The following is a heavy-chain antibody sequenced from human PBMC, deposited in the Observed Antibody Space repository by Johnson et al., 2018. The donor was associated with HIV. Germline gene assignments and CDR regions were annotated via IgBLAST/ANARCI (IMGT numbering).Heavy chain of an antibody. Sequence: VQLVESGGGLVQPGRSLRLSCAASGFTFDDYAMHWVRQAPGKGLEWVSGISWNSGSIGYADSVKGRFTISRDNAKKTLYLQMNSLRAEDTAVYYCARDGLAANAFDTWGQGTMVTVSS. D-gene: IGHD3/OR15-3a*01. CDR3: ARDGLAANAFDT. J-gene: IGHJ3*02. CDR2: ISWNSGSI. CDR1: GFTFDDYA. V-gene: IGHV3-9*01.